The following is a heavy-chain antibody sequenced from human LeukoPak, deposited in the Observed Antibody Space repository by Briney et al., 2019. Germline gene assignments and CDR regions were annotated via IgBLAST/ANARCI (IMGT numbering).Heavy chain of an antibody. D-gene: IGHD5-12*01. CDR1: GFTFSSYA. V-gene: IGHV3-23*01. J-gene: IGHJ1*01. CDR2: VSGGGGST. Sequence: GGSLRLSCAASGFTFSSYAMSWVRQTPGRGLEWVAAVSGGGGSTYYTDSAKGRFTISRDNSKNTLYLHMNSLRAEDPAVYYCVTALRSGYYGTIDLWGESPLVTVSS. CDR3: VTALRSGYYGTIDL.